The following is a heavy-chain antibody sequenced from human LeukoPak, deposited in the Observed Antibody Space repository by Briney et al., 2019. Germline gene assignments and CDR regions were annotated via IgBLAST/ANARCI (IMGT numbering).Heavy chain of an antibody. V-gene: IGHV4-34*01. CDR2: INHSGST. CDR1: GGSFSGYY. Sequence: SETLSLTCAVYGGSFSGYYWSWIRQPPGKGLEWIGEINHSGSTNYNPSLKSRVTISVDTSKNQFSLKLSSVTAADTAVYYCASCLSYYYDSSGHQVRDAFDIWGQGTMVTVSS. CDR3: ASCLSYYYDSSGHQVRDAFDI. J-gene: IGHJ3*02. D-gene: IGHD3-22*01.